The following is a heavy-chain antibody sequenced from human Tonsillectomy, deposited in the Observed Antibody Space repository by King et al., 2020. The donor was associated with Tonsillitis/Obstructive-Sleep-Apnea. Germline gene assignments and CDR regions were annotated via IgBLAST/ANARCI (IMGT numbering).Heavy chain of an antibody. CDR3: IPDPGDYEDY. CDR2: IKSKTSGGAA. J-gene: IGHJ4*02. CDR1: GLNFKNAW. D-gene: IGHD2-21*02. V-gene: IGHV3-15*01. Sequence: VQLVESGGGLVKPGGSLRLSCAASGLNFKNAWMSWVRQVPGKGLEWVGRIKSKTSGGAADYAAPVKGRFTISRVDSQDTLDLKMNSQKTEDTAVYYCIPDPGDYEDYWGQGTPVSVSS.